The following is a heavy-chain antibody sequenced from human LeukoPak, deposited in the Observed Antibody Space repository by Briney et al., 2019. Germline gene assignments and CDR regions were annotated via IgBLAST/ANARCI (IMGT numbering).Heavy chain of an antibody. D-gene: IGHD3-22*01. J-gene: IGHJ4*02. Sequence: SVKVSCKASGGTFSSYAISWVRQAPGQGLEWMGGIIPIFGTANYAQKFQGRVTVTADESTSTAYMELSSLRSEDTAVYYCASYKGRYYDSSGSNYFDYWGQGTLVTVSS. CDR2: IIPIFGTA. V-gene: IGHV1-69*01. CDR3: ASYKGRYYDSSGSNYFDY. CDR1: GGTFSSYA.